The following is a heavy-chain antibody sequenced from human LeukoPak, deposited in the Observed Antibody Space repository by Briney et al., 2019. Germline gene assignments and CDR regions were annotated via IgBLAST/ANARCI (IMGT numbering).Heavy chain of an antibody. CDR1: GFTFSNAW. CDR2: IKSKTDGGTT. CDR3: TTDRIPN. J-gene: IGHJ4*02. D-gene: IGHD5-18*01. V-gene: IGHV3-15*01. Sequence: PGGSLRLSCAASGFTFSNAWMSWVRQAPGKGLEWVARIKSKTDGGTTDYAAPVKGRFTISRDDSKNTLYLQMNSLKTEDTAVYYCTTDRIPNWGQGTLVTVSS.